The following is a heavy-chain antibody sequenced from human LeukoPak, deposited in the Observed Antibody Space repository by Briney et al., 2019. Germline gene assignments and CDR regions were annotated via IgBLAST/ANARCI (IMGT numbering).Heavy chain of an antibody. CDR3: ARVSITMVRGVTVGYYYGMDV. CDR2: ISSNGGST. D-gene: IGHD3-10*01. V-gene: IGHV3-64*01. CDR1: GFTFSSYA. Sequence: GGSLRLSCAASGFTFSSYAMHWVRQAPGKGLEYVSAISSNGGSTYYANSVEGRFTISRDNSKNTLYLQMGSLRAEDMAVYYCARVSITMVRGVTVGYYYGMDVWGQGTTVTVSS. J-gene: IGHJ6*02.